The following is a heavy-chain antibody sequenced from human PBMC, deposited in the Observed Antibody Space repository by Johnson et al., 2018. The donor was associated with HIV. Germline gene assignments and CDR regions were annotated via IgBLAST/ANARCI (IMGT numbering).Heavy chain of an antibody. V-gene: IGHV3-30*03. J-gene: IGHJ3*02. CDR3: ARGGDQGAFDI. D-gene: IGHD3-16*01. CDR1: GFTFSSYW. CDR2: MSYDGSNK. Sequence: VQLVESGGGLVQPGGSLRLSCAASGFTFSSYWMHWVRQAPGKGLVWVAVMSYDGSNKYYADSVKGRFTISRDNSKNTLYLQMNSLRAEDTAVYYCARGGDQGAFDIWGQGTMVTVSS.